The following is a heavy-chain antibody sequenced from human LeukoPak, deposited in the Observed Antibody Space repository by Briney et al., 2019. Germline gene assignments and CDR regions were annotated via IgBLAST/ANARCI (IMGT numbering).Heavy chain of an antibody. CDR3: ARDPPAVTANTYG. V-gene: IGHV3-66*01. D-gene: IGHD5-18*01. J-gene: IGHJ4*02. CDR2: IYSGGTT. Sequence: GGPLRLSCAASGFTVSNNYMNWVRQAPGKGLEWVSLIYSGGTTYYADSVKGRFTISRDGSKNTLYLRMNSLRVEDTAVYYCARDPPAVTANTYGWGQGTLVTVSS. CDR1: GFTVSNNY.